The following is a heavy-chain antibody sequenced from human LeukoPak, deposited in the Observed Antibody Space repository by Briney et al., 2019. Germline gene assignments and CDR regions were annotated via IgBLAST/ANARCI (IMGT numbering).Heavy chain of an antibody. CDR1: GFTFKSYV. D-gene: IGHD6-13*01. Sequence: GGSLRLSCAVSGFTFKSYVMHWVRQAPGKGLEWVAVISDDGGNKYSADSVKGRFTISRDNSKNTLYLQVSSLRTEDTAVYYCAREGAMATAGMGGFDYWGQGTLVTVSS. CDR3: AREGAMATAGMGGFDY. V-gene: IGHV3-30-3*01. CDR2: ISDDGGNK. J-gene: IGHJ4*02.